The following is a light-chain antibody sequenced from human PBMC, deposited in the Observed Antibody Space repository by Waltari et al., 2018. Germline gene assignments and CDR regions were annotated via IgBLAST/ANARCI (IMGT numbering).Light chain of an antibody. CDR1: QTIGRS. CDR3: QQYNNWPPGT. Sequence: ETVVTQSPATLSVSPGERATLSCKTSQTIGRSLAWYQQKPGQAPRLVIDGASIRATGIPARFSGSGSETEFALTISGLQSEDFAVYYCQQYNNWPPGTFGQGTKVEI. J-gene: IGKJ1*01. V-gene: IGKV3-15*01. CDR2: GAS.